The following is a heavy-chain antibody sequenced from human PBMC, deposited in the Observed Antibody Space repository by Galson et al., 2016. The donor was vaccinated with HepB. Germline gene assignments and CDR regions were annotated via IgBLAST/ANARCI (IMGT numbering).Heavy chain of an antibody. Sequence: SETLSLTCTVSGASISGYYLSWIRQPPGKGLEWIGYIYYSGRTNYNPSLKSRVTITVDPSKNQFSLKLSSVTAADTAVYYCARDDSGGWYGFHYGMDVWGQGTTVTVSS. J-gene: IGHJ6*02. CDR3: ARDDSGGWYGFHYGMDV. D-gene: IGHD6-19*01. V-gene: IGHV4-59*01. CDR2: IYYSGRT. CDR1: GASISGYY.